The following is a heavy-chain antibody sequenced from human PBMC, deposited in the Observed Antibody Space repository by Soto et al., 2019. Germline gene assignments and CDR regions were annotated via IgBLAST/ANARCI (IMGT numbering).Heavy chain of an antibody. CDR1: GFTFTNYF. D-gene: IGHD6-25*01. CDR2: ISPYDGST. V-gene: IGHV1-46*01. CDR3: ARGDARMSTGFYYDYGIDV. J-gene: IGHJ6*02. Sequence: QVQLVQSGAEVKKPGASVKVSCKASGFTFTNYFLHWVRQAPRHGIDWLGIISPYDGSTKYVQRLQYRVPVTSDTSKSTIYMELSSLRSEDTAVYFCARGDARMSTGFYYDYGIDVWGHGTTITVSS.